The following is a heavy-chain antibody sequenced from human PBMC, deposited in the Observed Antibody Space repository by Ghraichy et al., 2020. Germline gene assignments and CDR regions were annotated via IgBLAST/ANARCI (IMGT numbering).Heavy chain of an antibody. CDR1: GFTFSNYW. V-gene: IGHV3-7*03. CDR3: AREDCYGGSCYVSHFQH. D-gene: IGHD2-15*01. J-gene: IGHJ1*01. CDR2: IKQDGSEE. Sequence: GGSLRLSCAASGFTFSNYWMAWVRQAPGKGLEWVATIKQDGSEEYYVDSVKGRFTISRDNAKNSLYLQMNSLRAEDTAVYYCAREDCYGGSCYVSHFQHWGQGTLVTVSS.